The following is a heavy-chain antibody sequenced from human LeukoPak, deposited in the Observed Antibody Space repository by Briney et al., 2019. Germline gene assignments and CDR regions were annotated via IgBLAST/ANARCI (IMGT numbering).Heavy chain of an antibody. Sequence: GGSLKLSCEASGFTFTSYWMSWVRQAPGKGLEWVSGINSDGSSTTYADSVVGRFTISRDKAKNTLYLQMSSLRAEDTAVYYCARAAPYGPFDYWGQGTLVTVSS. CDR2: INSDGSST. D-gene: IGHD4-17*01. CDR3: ARAAPYGPFDY. V-gene: IGHV3-74*01. CDR1: GFTFTSYW. J-gene: IGHJ4*02.